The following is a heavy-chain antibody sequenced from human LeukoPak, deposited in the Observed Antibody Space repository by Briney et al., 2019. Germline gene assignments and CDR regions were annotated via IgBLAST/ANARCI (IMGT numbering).Heavy chain of an antibody. V-gene: IGHV4-38-2*02. D-gene: IGHD3-10*01. CDR2: ISHSGSS. CDR3: ARDWGRYYGSGSYKYYFDY. CDR1: GYSISSGYY. Sequence: SETLSLTCTVSGYSISSGYYWGWIRQAPGKGVEWIGSISHSGSSYYNPSLKSRVTISVDTSKNQFSLKLSSVTAADTAVYYCARDWGRYYGSGSYKYYFDYWGQGTLVTVSS. J-gene: IGHJ4*02.